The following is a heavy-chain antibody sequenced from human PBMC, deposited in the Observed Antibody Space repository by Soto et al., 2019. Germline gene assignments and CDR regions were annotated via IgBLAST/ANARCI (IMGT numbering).Heavy chain of an antibody. CDR1: GFTFSSYS. J-gene: IGHJ3*02. CDR2: ISRSSSTI. D-gene: IGHD3-22*01. V-gene: IGHV3-48*01. Sequence: EVQLVESGGGLVQPGGSLRLSCAASGFTFSSYSMNWVRQAPGKGLEWVSYISRSSSTIYYADSVKGRFTISRDNAKNSLYLQMNSLRAEDTAVYYCARDADSAPQDEPGSAFDIWGQGTMVTVSS. CDR3: ARDADSAPQDEPGSAFDI.